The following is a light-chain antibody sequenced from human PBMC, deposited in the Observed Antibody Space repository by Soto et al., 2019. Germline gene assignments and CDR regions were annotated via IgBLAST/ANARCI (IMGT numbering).Light chain of an antibody. CDR1: QTISSY. Sequence: EIVLTQSPATLSLSPGERATLSCRASQTISSYLAWYQHKPCQAPRLLIYDTSNRATGIPARFSGSGSGTDFTFTISSLQPEDIATYYCQQYSHLITFGQGTRLEIK. V-gene: IGKV3-11*01. CDR3: QQYSHLIT. CDR2: DTS. J-gene: IGKJ5*01.